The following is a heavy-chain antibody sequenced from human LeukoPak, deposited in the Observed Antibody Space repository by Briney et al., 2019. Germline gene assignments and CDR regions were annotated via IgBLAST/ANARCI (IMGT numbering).Heavy chain of an antibody. D-gene: IGHD2-8*01. CDR1: GFTFDDYA. CDR3: ARDSDCTNGVCYFDY. Sequence: PGRSLRLSCAASGFTFDDYAMHWVRQAPGKGLEWVAVIWYDGSKKYYEDSVKGRFTISRDNSKNTLYLQMNSLRAEDTAVYYCARDSDCTNGVCYFDYWGQGSLVTVSS. J-gene: IGHJ4*02. V-gene: IGHV3-33*08. CDR2: IWYDGSKK.